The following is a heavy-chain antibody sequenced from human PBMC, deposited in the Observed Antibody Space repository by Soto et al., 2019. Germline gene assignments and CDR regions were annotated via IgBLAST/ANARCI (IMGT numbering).Heavy chain of an antibody. CDR3: AKAGRLVINWFDP. V-gene: IGHV3-23*01. J-gene: IGHJ5*02. Sequence: LRLSCAASGFTFSNYAMTWVRQAPGRGLEWVSSITGSGGGTYYADSVKGRFTISRDNSKDTLFLQMNSLRAEDTAVYYCAKAGRLVINWFDPWGQGTLVTVSS. D-gene: IGHD2-21*01. CDR1: GFTFSNYA. CDR2: ITGSGGGT.